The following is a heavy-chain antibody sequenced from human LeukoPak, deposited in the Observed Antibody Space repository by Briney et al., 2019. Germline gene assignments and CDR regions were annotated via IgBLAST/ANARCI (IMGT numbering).Heavy chain of an antibody. CDR1: GFTFSSYS. CDR3: ARDSVLRFLEWSYTGDY. J-gene: IGHJ4*02. D-gene: IGHD3-3*01. CDR2: ISSRSSYI. Sequence: PGGSLRLSCAASGFTFSSYSMNWVRQAPGKGLEWVSSISSRSSYIYYADSVKGRFTISRDNAKNSLYLQMNSLRAEDTAVYYCARDSVLRFLEWSYTGDYWGQGTLVTVSS. V-gene: IGHV3-21*01.